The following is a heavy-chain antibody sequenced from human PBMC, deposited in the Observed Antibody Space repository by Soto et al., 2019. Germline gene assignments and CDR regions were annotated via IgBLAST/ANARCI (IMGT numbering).Heavy chain of an antibody. V-gene: IGHV1-18*01. CDR2: ISAYNGNT. CDR1: GYTFTSYG. Sequence: ASVKVSCKASGYTFTSYGISWVRQAPGQGLEWMGWISAYNGNTNYAQKLQGRVTMTTDTSTGTAYMELRSLRSDDTTVYYCALNGYCSGGSCYSRHYYYYYMDVWGKGTTVTVSS. D-gene: IGHD2-15*01. J-gene: IGHJ6*03. CDR3: ALNGYCSGGSCYSRHYYYYYMDV.